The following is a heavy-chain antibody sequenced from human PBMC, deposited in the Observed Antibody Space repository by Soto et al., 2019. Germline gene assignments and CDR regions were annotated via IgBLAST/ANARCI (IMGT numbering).Heavy chain of an antibody. CDR3: ARTGSFDY. V-gene: IGHV1-69*02. CDR1: AGTFDTYS. CDR2: TIPAIDLI. J-gene: IGHJ4*02. D-gene: IGHD3-10*01. Sequence: QVQLVQSGAEVKKPGASVKVSCKASAGTFDTYSIMWVRRAPGQGLEWMGRTIPAIDLINYAQKFQGRFTITVDKSTTTVYMELRSLRYEDTAIYYCARTGSFDYWGQGTLVTVSS.